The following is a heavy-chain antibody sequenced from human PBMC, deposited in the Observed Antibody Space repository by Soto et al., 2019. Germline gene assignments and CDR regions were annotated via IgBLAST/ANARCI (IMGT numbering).Heavy chain of an antibody. CDR2: IWYDGSNK. CDR3: ARDLNYYDSSGYWF. D-gene: IGHD3-22*01. Sequence: GGSLRLSCAASGFTFSSYGMHWVRQAPGKGLEWVAVIWYDGSNKYYADSVKGRFTISRDNSKNTLYLQMNSLRAEDTAVYYCARDLNYYDSSGYWFWGQGTLVTVSS. CDR1: GFTFSSYG. V-gene: IGHV3-33*01. J-gene: IGHJ4*02.